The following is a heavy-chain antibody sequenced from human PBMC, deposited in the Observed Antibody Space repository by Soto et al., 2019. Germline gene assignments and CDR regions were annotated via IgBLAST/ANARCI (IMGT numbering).Heavy chain of an antibody. Sequence: SVKVSCKASGGTFSSYTISWVRQAPGQGLEWMGRIIPITGIANYAQKFQGRVTITADMSTSSAYMELSSLRPEDTAVYYCAADLRYCSGDSCDDYWGQGTQVTVSS. CDR2: IIPITGIA. V-gene: IGHV1-69*02. CDR3: AADLRYCSGDSCDDY. J-gene: IGHJ4*02. CDR1: GGTFSSYT. D-gene: IGHD2-15*01.